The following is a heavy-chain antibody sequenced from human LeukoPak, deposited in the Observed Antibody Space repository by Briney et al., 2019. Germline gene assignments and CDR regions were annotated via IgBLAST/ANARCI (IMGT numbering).Heavy chain of an antibody. CDR2: IYSGGST. J-gene: IGHJ4*02. V-gene: IGHV3-66*01. CDR1: GFTVSSNY. D-gene: IGHD3-10*01. Sequence: GGSLRLSCAASGFTVSSNYMSWVRQAPGKGLEWVSVIYSGGSTYYADSVKGRFTISRDNSKNTLYLQMNRLRAEDTAVYYCARVKDSGPDDYWAREPWSPSPQ. CDR3: ARVKDSGPDDY.